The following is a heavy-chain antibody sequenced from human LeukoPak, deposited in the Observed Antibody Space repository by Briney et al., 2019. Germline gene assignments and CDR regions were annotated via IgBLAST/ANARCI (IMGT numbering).Heavy chain of an antibody. CDR1: GFIFSSYA. Sequence: PGGSLRLSCAASGFIFSSYAMTWVRQAPGKGLDWVSVISGGGDTTYYADSVKGRFTISRDNSKNTLYLQMNTLRGEDTAIYYCAKAANYDILTGYYLDYWGQGTLVTVSS. V-gene: IGHV3-23*01. CDR2: ISGGGDTT. D-gene: IGHD3-9*01. CDR3: AKAANYDILTGYYLDY. J-gene: IGHJ4*02.